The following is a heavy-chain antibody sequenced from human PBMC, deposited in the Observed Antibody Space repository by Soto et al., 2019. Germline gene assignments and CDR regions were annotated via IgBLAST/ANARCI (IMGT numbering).Heavy chain of an antibody. V-gene: IGHV1-3*01. D-gene: IGHD3-10*01. J-gene: IGHJ6*02. CDR1: GYTFTSYA. Sequence: QVQLVQSGAEVKKPGASVKVSCKASGYTFTSYAMHWVRQAPGQRLEWMGWINAGNGNTKYSQKFQGRVTITRETSASTAYMELSSLRSEDTAVYYCAREGQNYYGPGSRVNYYYYYGMDVWGQGTTVTVSS. CDR2: INAGNGNT. CDR3: AREGQNYYGPGSRVNYYYYYGMDV.